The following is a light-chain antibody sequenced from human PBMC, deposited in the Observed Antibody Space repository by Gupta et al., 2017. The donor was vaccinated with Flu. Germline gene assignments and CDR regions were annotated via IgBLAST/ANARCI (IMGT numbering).Light chain of an antibody. CDR3: QQYGSSPRT. CDR1: QSVSSSY. J-gene: IGKJ1*01. CDR2: GAS. V-gene: IGKV3-20*01. Sequence: GHLSLSPGERATLSCRASQSVSSSYLAWYQQKPGQAPRLLIYGASSRATGIPDRFSGSGSGTDFTLTISRLEPEDFAVYYCQQYGSSPRTFGQGTKVEIK.